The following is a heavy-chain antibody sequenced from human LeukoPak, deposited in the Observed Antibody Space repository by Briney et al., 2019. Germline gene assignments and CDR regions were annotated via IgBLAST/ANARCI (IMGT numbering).Heavy chain of an antibody. CDR3: ARDFPWYCDFWSGYQNWFDP. J-gene: IGHJ5*02. CDR2: IYHSGST. CDR1: GYSTSSGYY. Sequence: SETLSLTCTVSGYSTSSGYYWGWIRQPPGKGLEWIGSIYHSGSTYYNPSLKSRVTISVDTSKNQFSLKLSSVTAADTAVYYCARDFPWYCDFWSGYQNWFDPWGQGTLVTVSS. V-gene: IGHV4-38-2*02. D-gene: IGHD3-3*01.